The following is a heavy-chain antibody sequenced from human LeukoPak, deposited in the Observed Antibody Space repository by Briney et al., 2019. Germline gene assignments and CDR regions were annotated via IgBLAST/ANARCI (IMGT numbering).Heavy chain of an antibody. Sequence: LVKVSCKASGGTFSSYAISWVRQAPGQGLEWMGRIIPILGIANYAQKFQGRVTITADKSTSTAYMELSSLRSEDTAVYYCARVRVPYYFDYWGQGTLVTVSS. CDR3: ARVRVPYYFDY. D-gene: IGHD1-1*01. CDR1: GGTFSSYA. CDR2: IIPILGIA. V-gene: IGHV1-69*04. J-gene: IGHJ4*02.